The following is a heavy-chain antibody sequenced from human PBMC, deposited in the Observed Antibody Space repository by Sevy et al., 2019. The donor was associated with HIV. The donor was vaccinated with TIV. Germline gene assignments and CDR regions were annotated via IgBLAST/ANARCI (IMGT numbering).Heavy chain of an antibody. J-gene: IGHJ4*02. CDR3: TRRGDSSGLFDY. CDR1: GDSVSSNSAA. Sequence: SQTLSLTCVISGDSVSSNSAAWNWIRQSPSRGLEWLGRTYYRSKWYNDYAVSVKSRITINPDTSKNQFSLQLNSVTPEDTAVYYCTRRGDSSGLFDYWGQGTLVTVSS. D-gene: IGHD6-19*01. V-gene: IGHV6-1*01. CDR2: TYYRSKWYN.